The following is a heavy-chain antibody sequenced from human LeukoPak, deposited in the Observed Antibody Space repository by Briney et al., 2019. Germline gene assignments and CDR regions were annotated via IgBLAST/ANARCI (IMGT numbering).Heavy chain of an antibody. CDR1: GFTFSTYS. CDR2: ISSSGSTI. V-gene: IGHV3-48*04. D-gene: IGHD5-24*01. Sequence: TGGCLRLSCAASGFTFSTYSMNWVRQAPGKGLEWVSYISSSGSTIYYADSVKGRFTISRDNAKNSLYLQMNSLRAEDTAVYYCASGSRDGYNYRFDYWGQGVLVTVSS. J-gene: IGHJ4*02. CDR3: ASGSRDGYNYRFDY.